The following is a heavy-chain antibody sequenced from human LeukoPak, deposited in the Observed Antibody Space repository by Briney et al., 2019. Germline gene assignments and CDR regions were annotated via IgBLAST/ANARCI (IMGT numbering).Heavy chain of an antibody. J-gene: IGHJ5*02. CDR2: ISGSGGST. V-gene: IGHV3-23*01. D-gene: IGHD6-13*01. Sequence: PGGSLRPSCAASGFTFRSYAMSWVRQAPGKGLEWVSAISGSGGSTYYADSVKGRFTISRDNSKNTLYLQIDSLRAKDTAVYYCAKDGVAAAGTNWFHPWGQGTLVTVSS. CDR1: GFTFRSYA. CDR3: AKDGVAAAGTNWFHP.